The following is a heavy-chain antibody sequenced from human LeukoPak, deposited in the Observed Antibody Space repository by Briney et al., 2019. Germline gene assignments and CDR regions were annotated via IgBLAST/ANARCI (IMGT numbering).Heavy chain of an antibody. CDR1: GFTFNSYA. CDR2: ISGSGGST. J-gene: IGHJ4*02. Sequence: GGSLRLSCTASGFTFNSYAMSWVRQAPGKGLEWVSAISGSGGSTYYADSVKGRFTISRDNSKNTLYLQMNSLRAEDTAVYYCAKSPITMIVVVVYYFDYWGQGTLVTVSS. V-gene: IGHV3-23*01. CDR3: AKSPITMIVVVVYYFDY. D-gene: IGHD3-22*01.